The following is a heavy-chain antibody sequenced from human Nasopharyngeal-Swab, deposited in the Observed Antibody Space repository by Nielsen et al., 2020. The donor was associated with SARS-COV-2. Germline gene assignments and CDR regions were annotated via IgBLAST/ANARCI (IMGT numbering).Heavy chain of an antibody. Sequence: GGSLRLSCKGSGYSFTSYWISWVRQMPGKGLEWMGRIDPSDSYTNYSPSFQGHVTISADKSISTAYLQWSSLKASDTAMYYCAASRGPGSYYYGSGDQSMDVWGQWTTVTVSS. J-gene: IGHJ6*02. CDR3: AASRGPGSYYYGSGDQSMDV. CDR2: IDPSDSYT. CDR1: GYSFTSYW. D-gene: IGHD3-10*01. V-gene: IGHV5-10-1*01.